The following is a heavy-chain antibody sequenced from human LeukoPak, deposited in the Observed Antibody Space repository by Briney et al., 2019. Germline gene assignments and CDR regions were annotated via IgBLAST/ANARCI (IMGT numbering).Heavy chain of an antibody. V-gene: IGHV3-30*02. CDR1: GFTFSSYG. Sequence: PGGSLRLSCAASGFTFSSYGMHWVRQAPGKGLEWAAFIRYDGSNKYYADSVKGRFTISRDNSKNTLYLQMNSLRAEDTAVYYCAKDYESGLLWFGEWRKPIDYWGQGTLVTVSS. CDR2: IRYDGSNK. J-gene: IGHJ4*02. D-gene: IGHD3-10*01. CDR3: AKDYESGLLWFGEWRKPIDY.